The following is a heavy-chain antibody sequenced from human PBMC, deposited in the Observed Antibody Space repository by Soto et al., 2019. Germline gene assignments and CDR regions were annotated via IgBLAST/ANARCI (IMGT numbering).Heavy chain of an antibody. J-gene: IGHJ6*02. D-gene: IGHD3-22*01. CDR2: IKHDGNEK. CDR1: GFLFGTYW. V-gene: IGHV3-7*01. Sequence: GESLKISCAATGFLFGTYWMSWVRQAPGKGLEWVANIKHDGNEKYYADSVKGRFTVSRDNVKNFLHLQMSSLRGDDTGVYFCVRATLSWGHYYFRGLDVWGQGTTVTVSS. CDR3: VRATLSWGHYYFRGLDV.